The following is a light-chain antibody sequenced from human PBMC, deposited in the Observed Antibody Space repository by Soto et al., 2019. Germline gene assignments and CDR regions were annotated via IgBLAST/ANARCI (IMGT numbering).Light chain of an antibody. CDR3: PSYAGSNIWV. CDR1: SSDVGAYKY. CDR2: EVS. J-gene: IGLJ3*02. V-gene: IGLV2-8*01. Sequence: QSALTQPPSASGSPGQSVTISCTGTSSDVGAYKYVSWYQQYPGKAPKLMIYEVSKRPSGVPDRFSGSKSGNTASLTGSGLQAEDEADYYCPSYAGSNIWVFGGETKLTVL.